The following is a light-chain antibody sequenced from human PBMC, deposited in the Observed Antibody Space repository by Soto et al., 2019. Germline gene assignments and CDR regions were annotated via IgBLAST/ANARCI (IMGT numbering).Light chain of an antibody. Sequence: DIQITHSPSTLSGSVVDRVTITFLASQTISSWLAWYQQKPGKAPKLLIYKSSTLKSFFPSIISGSGSGTEFTLTITSLQPDDFATYYCQNYNSYSEVFGQGTRLEIK. CDR2: KSS. V-gene: IGKV1-5*03. J-gene: IGKJ5*01. CDR3: QNYNSYSEV. CDR1: QTISSW.